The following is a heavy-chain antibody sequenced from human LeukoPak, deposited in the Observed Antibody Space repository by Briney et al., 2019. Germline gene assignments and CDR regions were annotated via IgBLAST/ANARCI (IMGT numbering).Heavy chain of an antibody. CDR3: ATSRGASGMDV. D-gene: IGHD4-11*01. CDR1: GGSISSGDYY. J-gene: IGHJ6*02. CDR2: IYYSGST. Sequence: ETSETLSLTCTVSGGSISSGDYYWSWIRQPPGKGLEWIGYIYYSGSTYYNPSLKSRVTISVDTSKNQFSLKLSSVTAAGTAVYYCATSRGASGMDVWGQGTTVTVSS. V-gene: IGHV4-30-4*01.